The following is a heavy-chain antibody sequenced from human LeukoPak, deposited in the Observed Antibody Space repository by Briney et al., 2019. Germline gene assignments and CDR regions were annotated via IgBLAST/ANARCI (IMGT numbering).Heavy chain of an antibody. CDR1: GFTFDDYA. CDR3: AKDQTADDYGDYIDYYYYGMDV. Sequence: GGSLRLSCAASGFTFDDYAMHWVRQAPGKGLEWVSGISWNSGSIGYADSVKGRFTISRDNSKNTLYLQMNSLRAEDTAVYYCAKDQTADDYGDYIDYYYYGMDVWGQGTTVTVSS. V-gene: IGHV3-9*01. CDR2: ISWNSGSI. D-gene: IGHD4-17*01. J-gene: IGHJ6*02.